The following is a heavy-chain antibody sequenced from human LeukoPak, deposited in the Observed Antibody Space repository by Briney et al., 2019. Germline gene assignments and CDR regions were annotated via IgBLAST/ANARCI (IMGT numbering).Heavy chain of an antibody. D-gene: IGHD3-22*01. J-gene: IGHJ4*02. Sequence: GGSLRLSCAASGFTFNSCAMSWVRQAPGKGLEWVSGISIAGSTYYADSVKGRFTISRDNSKNTLYLQLNSLRAEDTAIYYCAKSYYYDSRASYYFDSWGQGTLVTVSS. CDR3: AKSYYYDSRASYYFDS. V-gene: IGHV3-23*01. CDR1: GFTFNSCA. CDR2: ISIAGST.